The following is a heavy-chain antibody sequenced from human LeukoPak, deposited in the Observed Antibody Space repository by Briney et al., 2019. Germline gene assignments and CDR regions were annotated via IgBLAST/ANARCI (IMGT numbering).Heavy chain of an antibody. J-gene: IGHJ6*02. CDR3: TRPRNDYGDSYYYYGMDV. V-gene: IGHV3-33*01. D-gene: IGHD4-17*01. CDR1: GFTFSNHG. Sequence: GGSLRLSCAASGFTFSNHGMHWVRQAPGKGLEWVALIWYDGSNKEYAESVKGRFTISRDNSKNTLYLQMNSLRDEDTAVYYCTRPRNDYGDSYYYYGMDVWGQGTTVTVSS. CDR2: IWYDGSNK.